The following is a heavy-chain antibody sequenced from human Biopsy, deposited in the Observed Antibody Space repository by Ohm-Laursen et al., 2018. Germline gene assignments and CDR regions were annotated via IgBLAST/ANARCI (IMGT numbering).Heavy chain of an antibody. CDR3: ARDGKRWDYSTYFSWHFDL. V-gene: IGHV3-30*03. CDR1: GFTFTSYA. D-gene: IGHD4-11*01. Sequence: SLRLSCAASGFTFTSYAMHWVRQAPGKGLELVAVISYDGSGEYYADSLQGRFIISRDNPKNTVDLQMNSLRAEDTAVYFCARDGKRWDYSTYFSWHFDLWGRGTLVTVSS. J-gene: IGHJ2*01. CDR2: ISYDGSGE.